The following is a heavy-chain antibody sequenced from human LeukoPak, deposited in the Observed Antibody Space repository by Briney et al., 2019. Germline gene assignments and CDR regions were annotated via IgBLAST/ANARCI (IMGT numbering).Heavy chain of an antibody. Sequence: SETLSLTCTVSGGSISSSSYYWGWIRQPPGKGLEWIGSIYYSGSTYYNPSLQNRVTISVDTSKNQFSLKLSSVTAADTAVYYCARDSIGVVILNWFDPWGQGTLVTVSS. V-gene: IGHV4-39*02. J-gene: IGHJ5*02. CDR1: GGSISSSSYY. D-gene: IGHD3-3*01. CDR2: IYYSGST. CDR3: ARDSIGVVILNWFDP.